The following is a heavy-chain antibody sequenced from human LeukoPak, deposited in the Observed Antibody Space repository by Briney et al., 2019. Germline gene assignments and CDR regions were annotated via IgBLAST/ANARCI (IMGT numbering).Heavy chain of an antibody. CDR2: IYYDGST. J-gene: IGHJ6*03. D-gene: IGHD5-18*01. Sequence: SETLSLTCTVSGGSISSYYWSWIRQSPGKGLEWIGCIYYDGSTNYNPSLRGRVTISVGTPKNQFSLKLSSVTAAETAVYYCAREGRYRYGYNEYHLYMDIWGEGTTVTVSS. V-gene: IGHV4-59*12. CDR3: AREGRYRYGYNEYHLYMDI. CDR1: GGSISSYY.